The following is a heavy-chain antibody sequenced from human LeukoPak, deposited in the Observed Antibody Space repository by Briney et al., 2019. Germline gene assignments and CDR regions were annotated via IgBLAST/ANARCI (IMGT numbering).Heavy chain of an antibody. Sequence: SGTLSLTCTVSGDSISSYYWSWIRQPPGKRLEWIGYIYYTGSTNYNSSLKSRVSISVDTSKNHFSLNLSSVTAADTAVYYCVRSGPYWNYYGMDVWGQGTTVTVSS. D-gene: IGHD2-8*02. CDR1: GDSISSYY. J-gene: IGHJ6*02. V-gene: IGHV4-59*01. CDR3: VRSGPYWNYYGMDV. CDR2: IYYTGST.